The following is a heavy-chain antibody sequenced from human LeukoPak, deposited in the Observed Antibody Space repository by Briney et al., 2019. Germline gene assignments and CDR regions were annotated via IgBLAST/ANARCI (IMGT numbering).Heavy chain of an antibody. CDR1: GGSINNYY. D-gene: IGHD6-13*01. CDR3: ARVRDSLEAAATYMDV. J-gene: IGHJ6*03. Sequence: SESLSLTCTVSGGSINNYYWSWIRQTPGKGLEWVGHIYYSGSTNYNPSLKSRVTISVDTSKNEFSLKLSYVTAADTAVYYCARVRDSLEAAATYMDVWDIGTTVTVSS. V-gene: IGHV4-59*08. CDR2: IYYSGST.